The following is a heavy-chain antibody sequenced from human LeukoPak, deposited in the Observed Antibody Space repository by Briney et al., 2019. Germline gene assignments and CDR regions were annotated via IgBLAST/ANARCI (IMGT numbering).Heavy chain of an antibody. D-gene: IGHD6-19*01. V-gene: IGHV1-46*03. J-gene: IGHJ3*01. CDR3: AREGSSGWYLTGKNAFDF. Sequence: ASVKVSCKASGYTFTSYYMHWVRQAPGQGLEWMGIINPSGGSTSYAQKFQGRVTMTRDTSTSTVYMDLSSLRSEDTAVYYCAREGSSGWYLTGKNAFDFWGQGTMVTVSS. CDR1: GYTFTSYY. CDR2: INPSGGST.